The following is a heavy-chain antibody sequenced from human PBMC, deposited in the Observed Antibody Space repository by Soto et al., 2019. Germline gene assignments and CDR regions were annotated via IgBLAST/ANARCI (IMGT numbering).Heavy chain of an antibody. Sequence: PGGSLRLSCAASGFTFSSYGMHWVRQAPGKGLEWVAVIWYDGSSKYYADSVKGRCTISRDNSKNTLYLQMNSLRAEDTAEYYCARVRDDTRGYWNYGMDVWGQGTT. CDR1: GFTFSSYG. J-gene: IGHJ6*02. D-gene: IGHD3-22*01. CDR3: ARVRDDTRGYWNYGMDV. V-gene: IGHV3-33*01. CDR2: IWYDGSSK.